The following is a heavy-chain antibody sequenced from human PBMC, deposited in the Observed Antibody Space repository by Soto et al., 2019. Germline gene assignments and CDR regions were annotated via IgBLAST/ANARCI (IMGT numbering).Heavy chain of an antibody. CDR3: AREVKGSYSPADF. J-gene: IGHJ4*02. CDR2: VSSYNGNT. CDR1: GYTFTDHG. V-gene: IGHV1-18*01. D-gene: IGHD3-10*01. Sequence: QVQLVQSGPEVKKPGASVTVSCKTSGYTFTDHGIDWVRQAPGQGLEWVGWVSSYNGNTNYAYNLKDRVIMTTDASTSTAYMELRGLRSDDTAVYYCAREVKGSYSPADFWGQGTPVTVSS.